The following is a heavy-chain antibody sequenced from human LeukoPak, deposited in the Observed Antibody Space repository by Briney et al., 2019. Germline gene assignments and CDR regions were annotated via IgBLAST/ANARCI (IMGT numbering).Heavy chain of an antibody. CDR3: ARGAPPTVDFDY. Sequence: ASVKVSCKASGYTFTTYYMHWVRQAPGQGLEWMGVITPSGGSITSAQKFQGRVTMTRDTSTSTVYMELSSLRSEDTAVYYCARGAPPTVDFDYWGQGTLSPSPQ. CDR1: GYTFTTYY. J-gene: IGHJ4*02. V-gene: IGHV1-46*01. CDR2: ITPSGGSI.